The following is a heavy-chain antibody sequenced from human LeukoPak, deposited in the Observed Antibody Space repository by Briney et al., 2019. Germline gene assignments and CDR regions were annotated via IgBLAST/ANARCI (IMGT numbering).Heavy chain of an antibody. V-gene: IGHV4-34*01. CDR3: ARGFRSREDYKDFDY. CDR1: GGSFSGYY. CDR2: INHSERT. D-gene: IGHD5-24*01. Sequence: PPETLSLARAVDGGSFSGYYSTWIRQPPGKGLEWIGEINHSERTNYNPSLQSRVTISVDTSKNQFSLKLSSVTAADTALYYCARGFRSREDYKDFDYWGQGTLVTVSS. J-gene: IGHJ4*02.